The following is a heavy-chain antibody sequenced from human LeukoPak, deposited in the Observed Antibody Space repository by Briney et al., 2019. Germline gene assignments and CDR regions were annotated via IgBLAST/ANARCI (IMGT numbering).Heavy chain of an antibody. CDR1: GYTFTSYW. Sequence: GESLKISCKGSGYTFTSYWIGWVRQMPGKGLEWMGIIYPGDSDTRYSPSFQGQVTISADKSSSTAYLQWSSLKASDTAMYYCARHPEMATIFSYQYWGQGTLVTVSS. CDR2: IYPGDSDT. V-gene: IGHV5-51*01. CDR3: ARHPEMATIFSYQY. D-gene: IGHD5-24*01. J-gene: IGHJ4*02.